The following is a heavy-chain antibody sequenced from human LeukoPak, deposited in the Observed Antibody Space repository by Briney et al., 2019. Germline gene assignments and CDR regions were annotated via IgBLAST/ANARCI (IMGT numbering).Heavy chain of an antibody. D-gene: IGHD3-16*01. CDR3: AKDREYSYVYDAFDI. V-gene: IGHV3-23*01. J-gene: IGHJ3*02. CDR2: ITGSGGNT. Sequence: GGSLRLSCAASGFTFSSYAMSWVRQAPGKGLEWVSGITGSGGNTNYADSVKGRFTISRDNSKNTLYLQMNSLRAEDTAVYYCAKDREYSYVYDAFDIWGQGTLVTVSS. CDR1: GFTFSSYA.